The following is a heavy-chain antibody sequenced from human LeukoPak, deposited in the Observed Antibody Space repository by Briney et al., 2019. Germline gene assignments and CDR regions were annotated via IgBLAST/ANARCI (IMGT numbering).Heavy chain of an antibody. CDR2: ITGSGGST. D-gene: IGHD3-9*01. J-gene: IGHJ4*02. CDR3: ARGNPNILTGYSYFDY. CDR1: GFTFSNYG. V-gene: IGHV3-23*01. Sequence: GGTLRLSCAASGFTFSNYGLSWVRQAPGKGLEWVSGITGSGGSTYYADSVKGRFTISRDNSKNTLYLQMNSLRAEDTAVYYCARGNPNILTGYSYFDYWGQGTLVTVSS.